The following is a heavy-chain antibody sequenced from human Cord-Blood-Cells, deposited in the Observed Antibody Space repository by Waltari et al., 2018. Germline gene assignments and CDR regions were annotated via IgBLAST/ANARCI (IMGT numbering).Heavy chain of an antibody. CDR1: GGSFSGYY. D-gene: IGHD4-17*01. Sequence: QVQLQQWGAGLLKPSETLSLTCAVYGGSFSGYYWSWIRQPPGKGLEWIGEINHSGSTNDNPSLKSRVTISVDTSKNQCSLKLSSVTAADTAVYYCARLNGDYFDYWGQGTLVTVSS. J-gene: IGHJ4*02. CDR3: ARLNGDYFDY. CDR2: INHSGST. V-gene: IGHV4-34*01.